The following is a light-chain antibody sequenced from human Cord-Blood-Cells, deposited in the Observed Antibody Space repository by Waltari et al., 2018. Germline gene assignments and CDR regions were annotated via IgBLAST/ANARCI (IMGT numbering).Light chain of an antibody. Sequence: QSVLTQPPSASGTPGQRVTISCSGSSSNIGSNTVNWYQQLPGTAPKLLIYSNNRRPPGGPARFSGSKSGTSASLAISGLQSEDEADYYCAAWDDSLNARVFGGGTKLTVL. CDR1: SSNIGSNT. CDR2: SNN. V-gene: IGLV1-44*01. CDR3: AAWDDSLNARV. J-gene: IGLJ3*02.